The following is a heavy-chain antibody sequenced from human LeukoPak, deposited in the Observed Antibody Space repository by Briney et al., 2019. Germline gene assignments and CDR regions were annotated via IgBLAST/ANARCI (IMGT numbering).Heavy chain of an antibody. CDR2: ISYDGSNK. CDR3: AKTRIAAAGMYY. V-gene: IGHV3-30-3*02. CDR1: GFTFSSYA. J-gene: IGHJ4*02. D-gene: IGHD6-13*01. Sequence: PGGSLRLSCAASGFTFSSYAMHWVRQAPGKGLEWVAVISYDGSNKYYADSVKGRFTISRDNSKNTLYLQMNSLRAEDTAVYYCAKTRIAAAGMYYWGQGTLVTVSS.